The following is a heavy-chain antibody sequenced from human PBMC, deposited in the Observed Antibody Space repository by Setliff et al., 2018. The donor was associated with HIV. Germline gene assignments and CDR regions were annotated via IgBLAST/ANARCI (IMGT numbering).Heavy chain of an antibody. J-gene: IGHJ4*01. Sequence: SETLSLTCAVSGYSISSGYYWGWIRQPPGKGLEWIGSIYHSGSTYYNPSLKSRVTISVDTSKNQFSLKLSSVTAADTAVYYCARTEDYSYGDVPFDYWGHGTLVTVSS. D-gene: IGHD5-18*01. CDR2: IYHSGST. V-gene: IGHV4-38-2*01. CDR3: ARTEDYSYGDVPFDY. CDR1: GYSISSGYY.